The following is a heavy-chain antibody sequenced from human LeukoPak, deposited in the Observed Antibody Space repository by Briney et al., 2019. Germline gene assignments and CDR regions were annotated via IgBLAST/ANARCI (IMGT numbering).Heavy chain of an antibody. CDR2: IIPIFGTA. D-gene: IGHD3-3*01. CDR3: ARHGPTALRFLEWLLPFDY. J-gene: IGHJ4*02. V-gene: IGHV1-69*13. Sequence: SVKVSCKASGGTFSSYAISWVRQAPGHGLEWMGGIIPIFGTANYAQKFKDRVTITADESTSTAYMELSSLRSEDTAVYYCARHGPTALRFLEWLLPFDYWGQGTLVTVSS. CDR1: GGTFSSYA.